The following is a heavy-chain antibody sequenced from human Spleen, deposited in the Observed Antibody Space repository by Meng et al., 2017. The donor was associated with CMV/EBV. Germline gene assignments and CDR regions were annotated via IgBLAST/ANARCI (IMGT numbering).Heavy chain of an antibody. Sequence: ASVKVSCKVSGYSLTELSIHWVRQSPGKGLEWMGGFNPEDGETIYAQKFQGRVTVTTDTSTTTAYMELRSLRSDDTAVYYCARDPHTVALAHSVFGMDVWGQGTTVTVSS. CDR1: GYSLTELS. J-gene: IGHJ6*02. CDR2: FNPEDGET. D-gene: IGHD4-11*01. V-gene: IGHV1-24*01. CDR3: ARDPHTVALAHSVFGMDV.